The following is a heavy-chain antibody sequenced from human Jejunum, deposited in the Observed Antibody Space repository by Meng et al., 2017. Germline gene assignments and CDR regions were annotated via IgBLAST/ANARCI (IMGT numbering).Heavy chain of an antibody. CDR2: INGDGGTT. V-gene: IGHV3-74*01. D-gene: IGHD6-25*01. Sequence: GSLRLSCAASGFNFGPYWMHWVRQAPGQGLVWVSHINGDGGTTIYADSVKGRFTISRDNAKNTLYLEMNSLRAEDTAVYYCARDRGYPDAFNVWGQGTMVTVSS. CDR3: ARDRGYPDAFNV. CDR1: GFNFGPYW. J-gene: IGHJ3*01.